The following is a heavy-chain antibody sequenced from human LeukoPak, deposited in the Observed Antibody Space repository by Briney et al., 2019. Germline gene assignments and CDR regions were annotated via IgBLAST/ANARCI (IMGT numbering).Heavy chain of an antibody. CDR1: GFTFDDYA. CDR2: ISWNSGSI. V-gene: IGHV3-9*03. D-gene: IGHD6-13*01. Sequence: PGGSLRLSCAASGFTFDDYAMHWVRQAPGKGLEWVSAISWNSGSIGYADSVKGRFTMSRDNAKNSLYLQMNSLRSEDMALYYCAKSSSAAAGSAWFDPWGQGTLVTVSS. J-gene: IGHJ5*02. CDR3: AKSSSAAAGSAWFDP.